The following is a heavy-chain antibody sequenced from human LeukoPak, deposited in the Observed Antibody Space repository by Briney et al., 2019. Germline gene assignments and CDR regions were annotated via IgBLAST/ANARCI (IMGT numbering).Heavy chain of an antibody. Sequence: SETLSLTCTVSGGSISSSFWSWIRQPPGKGLEWIGSVHYSGNTNYNPSLKSRVTISLDTSKNQFSLKLSYVTAADTAVYYCARHDYNWKTFDYWGQGTLVTVSS. CDR2: VHYSGNT. CDR3: ARHDYNWKTFDY. J-gene: IGHJ4*02. V-gene: IGHV4-59*08. CDR1: GGSISSSF. D-gene: IGHD1-1*01.